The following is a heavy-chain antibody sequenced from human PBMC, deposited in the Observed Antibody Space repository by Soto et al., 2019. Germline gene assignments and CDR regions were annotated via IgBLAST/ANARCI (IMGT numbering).Heavy chain of an antibody. D-gene: IGHD1-7*01. CDR2: ISYDGSNK. CDR1: GFTFSSYG. J-gene: IGHJ4*02. V-gene: IGHV3-30*18. CDR3: AKLITGTTTHPLDY. Sequence: GGSLRLSCAASGFTFSSYGMHWVRQAPGKGLEWVAVISYDGSNKYYADSVKGRFTISRDNSKNTLYLQMNSLRAEDTAVYYCAKLITGTTTHPLDYWGQGTLVTVSS.